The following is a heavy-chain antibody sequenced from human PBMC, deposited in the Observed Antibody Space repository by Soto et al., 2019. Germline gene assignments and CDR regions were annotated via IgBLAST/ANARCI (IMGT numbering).Heavy chain of an antibody. CDR2: IIPIYDTA. D-gene: IGHD1-26*01. CDR1: GGTFSSYA. Sequence: SVKVSCKASGGTFSSYAISWVRQAPGQGLEWMGGIIPIYDTANYAQKFQGRVTITADKSTSTAYMELSSLRSEDTAVYYCARVRVGATGLVYWGQGTLVTVSS. J-gene: IGHJ4*02. V-gene: IGHV1-69*06. CDR3: ARVRVGATGLVY.